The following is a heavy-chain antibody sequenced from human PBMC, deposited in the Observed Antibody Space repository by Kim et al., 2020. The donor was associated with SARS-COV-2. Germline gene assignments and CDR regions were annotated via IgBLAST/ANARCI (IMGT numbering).Heavy chain of an antibody. J-gene: IGHJ4*02. CDR3: ARGIVATIRDY. D-gene: IGHD5-12*01. V-gene: IGHV4-34*01. Sequence: SETLSLTCAVYGGSFSGYYWSWIRQPPGKGLEWIGEINHSGSTNYNPSLKSRVTISVDTSKNQFSLKLSSVTAADTAVYYCARGIVATIRDYWGQGTLVT. CDR1: GGSFSGYY. CDR2: INHSGST.